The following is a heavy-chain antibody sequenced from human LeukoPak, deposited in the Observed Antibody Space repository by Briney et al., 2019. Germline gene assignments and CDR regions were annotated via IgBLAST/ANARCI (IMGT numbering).Heavy chain of an antibody. CDR3: ARREARIFDY. CDR2: ISSTSTYT. CDR1: GFTFSDYY. J-gene: IGHJ4*02. Sequence: GGSLRLSCAVSGFTFSDYYMSWVRQAPGKGLEWVSYISSTSTYTNYADSVKGRVTISRDNAKNSLYLQMNSLRAEDTAVYYCARREARIFDYWGQGTLVTVS. V-gene: IGHV3-11*03. D-gene: IGHD1-26*01.